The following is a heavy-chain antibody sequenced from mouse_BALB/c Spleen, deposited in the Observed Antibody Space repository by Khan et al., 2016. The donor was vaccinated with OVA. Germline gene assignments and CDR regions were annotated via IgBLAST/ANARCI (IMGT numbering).Heavy chain of an antibody. CDR1: GFTFSNYA. CDR3: ARDYWFAY. J-gene: IGHJ3*01. Sequence: EVHLVESGGGLVKPGGSLKLSCEASGFTFSNYAMSWVRQSPEKRLEWVASIGSGESTYYLDSVKGRFTISRDNARNILYLQMSSLRSEDTAMYYCARDYWFAYWGQGTLVTVSA. CDR2: IGSGEST. V-gene: IGHV5-6-5*01.